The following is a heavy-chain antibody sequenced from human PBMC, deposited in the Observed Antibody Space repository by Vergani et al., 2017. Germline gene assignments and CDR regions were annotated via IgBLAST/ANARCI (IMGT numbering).Heavy chain of an antibody. J-gene: IGHJ4*02. D-gene: IGHD3-9*01. CDR1: GYTFSNYY. CDR3: ARGDYGILTGYRY. V-gene: IGHV1-46*03. CDR2: INPSGGHT. Sequence: QVQVVQSGAELKKSGASVKVSCKTSGYTFSNYYMHWVRQAPGQGLEWMGIINPSGGHTNYAQKFQGRVTMTRDTSTSTVYMELSSLRSEDTAIYYCARGDYGILTGYRYWVQGTLVTVSA.